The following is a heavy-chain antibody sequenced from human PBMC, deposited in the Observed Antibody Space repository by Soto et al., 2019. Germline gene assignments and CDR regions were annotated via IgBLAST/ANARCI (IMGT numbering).Heavy chain of an antibody. CDR3: ARHGFYGDYSSNYFDP. D-gene: IGHD4-17*01. J-gene: IGHJ5*02. Sequence: PGESLKISCKGSGYSFTNYRIAWVRQMPGKGLEYMGIIYPSDSTTRYSPSFQGQVTISADKSISTAYLQWNSLKASDTAMYYCARHGFYGDYSSNYFDPWGQGTLVTVSS. CDR1: GYSFTNYR. V-gene: IGHV5-51*01. CDR2: IYPSDSTT.